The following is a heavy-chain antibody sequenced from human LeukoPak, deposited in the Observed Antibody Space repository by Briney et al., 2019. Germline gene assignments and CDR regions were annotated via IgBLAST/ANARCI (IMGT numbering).Heavy chain of an antibody. J-gene: IGHJ4*02. CDR3: AREAAHFNYDILTGYAYYFDY. CDR1: GFTFSSYW. V-gene: IGHV3-7*01. Sequence: GGSLRLSCAASGFTFSSYWMAWVRQAPGKGLEWVANIKQDGSAKYTLDSVKGRFTISRDNAKNSLYLQMNSLRAEDTAVYYCAREAAHFNYDILTGYAYYFDYWGQGTLVTVSS. CDR2: IKQDGSAK. D-gene: IGHD3-9*01.